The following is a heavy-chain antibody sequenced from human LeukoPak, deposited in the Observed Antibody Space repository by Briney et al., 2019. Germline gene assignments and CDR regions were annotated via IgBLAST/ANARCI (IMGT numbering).Heavy chain of an antibody. D-gene: IGHD3-9*01. CDR3: ARDEGLRYFDWLPLDY. CDR2: IKTDGRST. Sequence: GGSLRLSCAASGFTFSDYWMHWVRQAPGKGLVWVSRIKTDGRSTNYADSVKGRFTISRDNAKNTLYLQMNSLRAEDTAVSYCARDEGLRYFDWLPLDYWGQGILVTVSS. J-gene: IGHJ4*02. CDR1: GFTFSDYW. V-gene: IGHV3-74*01.